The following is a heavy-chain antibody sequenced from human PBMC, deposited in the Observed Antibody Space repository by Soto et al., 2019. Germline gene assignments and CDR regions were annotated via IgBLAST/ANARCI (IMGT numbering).Heavy chain of an antibody. CDR3: ARGDSSGYSFAFDI. CDR2: IIPIFGTA. CDR1: GGTFSSYA. Sequence: SVKVSCKASGGTFSSYAISWVRQAPGQGLEWMGGIIPIFGTANYAQKFQGRVTITADEPTSTAYMELSSLRSEDTAVYYCARGDSSGYSFAFDIWGQGTMVTVSS. D-gene: IGHD3-22*01. V-gene: IGHV1-69*13. J-gene: IGHJ3*02.